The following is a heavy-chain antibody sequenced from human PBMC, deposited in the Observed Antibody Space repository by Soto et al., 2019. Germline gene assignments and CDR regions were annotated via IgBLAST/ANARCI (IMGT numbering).Heavy chain of an antibody. CDR2: IYYSGSI. Sequence: PSETLSLTCTVSGGSISTYHWSWIRQPPGKGLEWIGYIYYSGSINVNPSLKSRVTMSVDTSKSQFSLKLRSVTAADTAVYYCARGWDTVVTLDYWGQGTLVTVSS. V-gene: IGHV4-59*01. J-gene: IGHJ4*02. CDR3: ARGWDTVVTLDY. D-gene: IGHD2-21*02. CDR1: GGSISTYH.